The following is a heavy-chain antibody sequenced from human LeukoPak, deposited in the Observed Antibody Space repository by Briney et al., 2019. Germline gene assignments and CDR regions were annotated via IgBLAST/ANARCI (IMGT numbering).Heavy chain of an antibody. CDR3: ARRGLGEGFDY. CDR1: GGSISSSSYY. CDR2: IYYSGGT. J-gene: IGHJ4*02. D-gene: IGHD2-21*01. Sequence: ASETLSLTCTVSGGSISSSSYYWGWIRQPPGKGLEWIGNIYYSGGTYYNPSLKSRVTISVDTSKSQFSLKLSSLTAADTAFYYCARRGLGEGFDYWGQGTLVTVSS. V-gene: IGHV4-39*01.